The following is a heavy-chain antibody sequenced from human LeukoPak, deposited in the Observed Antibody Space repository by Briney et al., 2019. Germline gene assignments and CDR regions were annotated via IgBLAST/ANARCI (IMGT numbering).Heavy chain of an antibody. CDR1: GFTFSNYA. V-gene: IGHV3-23*01. J-gene: IGHJ1*01. Sequence: GGSLRLSCAASGFTFSNYAMSWVRQAPGEGLEWVSIISDSGGSTNYADSVKGRFTISRDNSKNTVYLQMNSLRAEDTAVYHCAKHAGPTREYSHHWGQGTLVTVSS. CDR2: ISDSGGST. CDR3: AKHAGPTREYSHH.